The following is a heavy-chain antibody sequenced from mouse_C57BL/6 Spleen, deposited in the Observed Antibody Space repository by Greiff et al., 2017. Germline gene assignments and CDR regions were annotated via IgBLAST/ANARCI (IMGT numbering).Heavy chain of an antibody. V-gene: IGHV1-72*01. CDR3: AKTAYYSNYYYFDY. CDR1: GYTFTSYW. CDR2: IDPKSGGT. J-gene: IGHJ2*01. D-gene: IGHD2-5*01. Sequence: QVQLQQPGAELVKPGASVKLSCKASGYTFTSYWMHWVKQRPGRGLEWIGRIDPKSGGTKYNEKFKSKATLTVDKPSSPAYMQLSSLTSEDSAVYYCAKTAYYSNYYYFDYWGQGTTLTVSS.